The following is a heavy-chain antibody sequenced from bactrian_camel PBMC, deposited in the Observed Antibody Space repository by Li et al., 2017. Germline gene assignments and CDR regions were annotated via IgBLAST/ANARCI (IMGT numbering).Heavy chain of an antibody. Sequence: EVQLVESGGDSVQAGGSLTLSCAASGEGYSSYCMAWFRQAPGKGLEWVSSIYTGAGSSYYADSVKGRFTVSRDNAKNTLYLQMNTLKPEDSANYYCAAERSGSYCYSLLAGDAYWGQGTQVTVS. CDR3: AAERSGSYCYSLLAGDAY. CDR1: GEGYSSYC. D-gene: IGHD2*01. V-gene: IGHV3S19*01. CDR2: IYTGAGSS. J-gene: IGHJ4*01.